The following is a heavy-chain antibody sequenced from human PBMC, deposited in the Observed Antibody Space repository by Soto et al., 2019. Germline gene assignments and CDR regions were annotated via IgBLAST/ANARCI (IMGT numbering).Heavy chain of an antibody. CDR3: VRVKETRGWGAFDY. D-gene: IGHD6-19*01. CDR1: GFTFSGYW. V-gene: IGHV3-74*01. CDR2: INGDGSTT. J-gene: IGHJ4*02. Sequence: EVQLVESGGGLVQPGGSLRLSCAASGFTFSGYWVHWVRQAPGKGLVWVSRINGDGSTTRNADSVKGRFTISRDNAKNTLYLQMNSLSAEDTAVYYCVRVKETRGWGAFDYWGQGTLVTVSS.